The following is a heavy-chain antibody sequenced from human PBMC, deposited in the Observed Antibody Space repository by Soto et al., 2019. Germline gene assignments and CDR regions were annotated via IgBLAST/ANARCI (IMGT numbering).Heavy chain of an antibody. Sequence: LSLTCTVYGASMSDYHGSWIRQSPGKGLEHIGYLHSSGFAEYNPSLKSRVTISMDTYRNQFSLKLRFVTAADTAIYYCARSGHTFVGDVWGQGVLVTVSS. V-gene: IGHV4-59*01. CDR1: GASMSDYH. J-gene: IGHJ4*02. CDR2: LHSSGFA. CDR3: ARSGHTFVGDV. D-gene: IGHD3-16*01.